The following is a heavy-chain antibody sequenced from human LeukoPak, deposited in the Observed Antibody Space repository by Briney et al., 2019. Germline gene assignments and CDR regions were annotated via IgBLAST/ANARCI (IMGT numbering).Heavy chain of an antibody. CDR2: IYYSGST. CDR3: ARHRATVTKTLDY. Sequence: SETLSLTCTVSGGSISSYYWSWIRQPPGKGPEWIGYIYYSGSTNYNSSLKSRVTISVDTSKNQFSLKLSSVTAADTAVYYCARHRATVTKTLDYWGQGTLVTV. CDR1: GGSISSYY. J-gene: IGHJ4*02. V-gene: IGHV4-59*08. D-gene: IGHD4-17*01.